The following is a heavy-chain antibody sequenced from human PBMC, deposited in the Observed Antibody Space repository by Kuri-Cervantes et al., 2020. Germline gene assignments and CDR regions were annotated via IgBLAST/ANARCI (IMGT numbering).Heavy chain of an antibody. V-gene: IGHV4-4*07. Sequence: SETLSLTCTVSGGSISSYYWSWIRQPAGKGLEWIGRIYTSGNTNYNPSLKSRVTISVDTSKNQFSLKLSSVTAADTAVYYCASLPLQFLGGIDSWGQGTLVTVSS. CDR1: GGSISSYY. J-gene: IGHJ4*02. CDR2: IYTSGNT. CDR3: ASLPLQFLGGIDS. D-gene: IGHD3-3*01.